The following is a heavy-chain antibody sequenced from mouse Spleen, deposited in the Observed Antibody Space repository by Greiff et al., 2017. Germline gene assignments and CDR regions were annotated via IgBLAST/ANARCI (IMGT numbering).Heavy chain of an antibody. CDR3: ARSSYYYGSSWYFDV. CDR1: GFTFTDYY. CDR2: IRNKANGYTT. Sequence: EVHLVESGGGLVQPGGSLSLSCAASGFTFTDYYMSWVRQPPGKALEWLGFIRNKANGYTTEYSASVKGRFTISRDNSLSILYLQMNALRAEDSATYYCARSSYYYGSSWYFDVWGAGTTVTVSS. D-gene: IGHD1-1*01. V-gene: IGHV7-3*01. J-gene: IGHJ1*01.